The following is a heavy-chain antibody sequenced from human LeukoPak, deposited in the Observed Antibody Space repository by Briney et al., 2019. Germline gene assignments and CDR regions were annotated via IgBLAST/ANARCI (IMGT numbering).Heavy chain of an antibody. Sequence: SVKVSCKASGGTFSSYAISWVRQAPGQGLEWMGGIIPIFGTANYARKFQGRVTITADESTSTAYMELSSLRSEDTAVYYCAREAAAAGTGAFDIWGQGTMVTVSS. J-gene: IGHJ3*02. CDR2: IIPIFGTA. D-gene: IGHD6-13*01. V-gene: IGHV1-69*13. CDR3: AREAAAAGTGAFDI. CDR1: GGTFSSYA.